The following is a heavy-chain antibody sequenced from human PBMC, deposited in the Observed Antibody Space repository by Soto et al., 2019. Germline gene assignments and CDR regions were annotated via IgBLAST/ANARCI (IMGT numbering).Heavy chain of an antibody. CDR1: GYSFTSYW. V-gene: IGHV5-51*01. J-gene: IGHJ5*02. CDR3: ALRMSSSSNWFDP. CDR2: IYPGDSDT. D-gene: IGHD6-6*01. Sequence: GESLKISCKGSGYSFTSYWIGWVRQMPGKGLEWMGIIYPGDSDTSYSPSFQGQVTISADKSIRTAYRQWSSLKASDTAMYYCALRMSSSSNWFDPWGQGTLVTVSS.